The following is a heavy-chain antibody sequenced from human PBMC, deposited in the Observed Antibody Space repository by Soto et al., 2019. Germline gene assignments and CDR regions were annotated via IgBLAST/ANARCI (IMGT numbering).Heavy chain of an antibody. D-gene: IGHD5-18*01. CDR3: ANIDFKVVDTARVYY. Sequence: HPGGSLRLSCASSGFTFSSYAMSWVRQAPGKGLEWVSAISGSGGSTYYADSVKGRFTISRDNSKNTLYLQMNSLRAEDTAVYYRANIDFKVVDTARVYYWGQGTLVTVSS. V-gene: IGHV3-23*01. J-gene: IGHJ4*02. CDR2: ISGSGGST. CDR1: GFTFSSYA.